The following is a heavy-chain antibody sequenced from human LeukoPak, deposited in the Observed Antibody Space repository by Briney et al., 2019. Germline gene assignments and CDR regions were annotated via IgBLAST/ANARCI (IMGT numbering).Heavy chain of an antibody. CDR2: IYYSGST. Sequence: SETLSLTCTVSGGSISSYYWSWIRQPPGKGLEWIGYIYYSGSTNYNPSLKSRVTISVDTSKNQFSLKLSSVTAADTAVYYCARGMGRMSVVTTAPYDYWGQGTLVTVSS. J-gene: IGHJ4*02. D-gene: IGHD3-22*01. V-gene: IGHV4-59*01. CDR1: GGSISSYY. CDR3: ARGMGRMSVVTTAPYDY.